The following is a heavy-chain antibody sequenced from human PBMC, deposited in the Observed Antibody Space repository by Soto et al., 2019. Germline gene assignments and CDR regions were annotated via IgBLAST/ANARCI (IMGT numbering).Heavy chain of an antibody. CDR2: IYHSGST. CDR1: GGSISSGGYS. D-gene: IGHD4-17*01. J-gene: IGHJ4*02. Sequence: SETLSLTCAVSGGSISSGGYSWSWIRQPPGKGLEWIGYIYHSGSTYYNPSLKSRVTISVDRSKNQFSLKLSSVTAADTAVYYCARAMTTVTTIDYWGQGTLITVSS. V-gene: IGHV4-30-2*01. CDR3: ARAMTTVTTIDY.